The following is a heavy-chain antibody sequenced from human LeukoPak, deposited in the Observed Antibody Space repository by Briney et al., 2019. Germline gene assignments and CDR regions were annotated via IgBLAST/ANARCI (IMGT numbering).Heavy chain of an antibody. CDR2: ISAYNGNT. Sequence: ASVKVSCTGSGYTFTSNCISWVRQAPGQGLEWMGWISAYNGNTNYAQKLQGRVTMTTDTSTSTAYMELRSLRSDDTAVYYCATLVGATTFDYWGQGTLVTVSS. D-gene: IGHD1-26*01. V-gene: IGHV1-18*01. CDR1: GYTFTSNC. CDR3: ATLVGATTFDY. J-gene: IGHJ4*02.